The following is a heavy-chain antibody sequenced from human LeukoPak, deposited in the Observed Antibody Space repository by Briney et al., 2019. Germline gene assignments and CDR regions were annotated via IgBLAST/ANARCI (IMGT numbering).Heavy chain of an antibody. CDR1: GFTFSTYG. J-gene: IGHJ4*02. V-gene: IGHV3-30*18. Sequence: GGSLRLSCAASGFTFSTYGMHWVRQAPGKGLERVAVISYDGSNKYYADSVKGRFTIYRDNSKNTLYLQINSLRAEDTAVYYCANDRSMGLDYWGQGTLVSVSS. CDR3: ANDRSMGLDY. D-gene: IGHD3-10*01. CDR2: ISYDGSNK.